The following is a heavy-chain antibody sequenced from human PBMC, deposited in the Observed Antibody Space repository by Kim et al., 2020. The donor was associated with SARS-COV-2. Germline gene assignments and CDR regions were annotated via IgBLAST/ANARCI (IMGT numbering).Heavy chain of an antibody. Sequence: GGSLRLSCAASGFTFSTSWMHWVRQAPGKGLVWASLINTDENRTNYADSVKGRFSISRDNAKNILYLQMNSLRAEDTAVYYCARDWAGCGGDCSWGQGTLVSVSS. D-gene: IGHD2-21*02. CDR3: ARDWAGCGGDCS. V-gene: IGHV3-74*01. CDR2: INTDENRT. J-gene: IGHJ1*01. CDR1: GFTFSTSW.